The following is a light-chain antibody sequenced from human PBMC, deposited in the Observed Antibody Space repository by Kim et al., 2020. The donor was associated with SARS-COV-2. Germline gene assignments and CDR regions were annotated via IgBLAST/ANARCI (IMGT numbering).Light chain of an antibody. CDR1: QSISSW. Sequence: DMHMNQSPSTLSASVGDRVTITCRASQSISSWLAWYQQKPGKAPKLLIYQASTLESGVPSTFSGSGSGTEFSLTISSLQPDDFATYYCQHYNSYPYTFGQGTKLEI. CDR3: QHYNSYPYT. CDR2: QAS. J-gene: IGKJ2*01. V-gene: IGKV1-5*01.